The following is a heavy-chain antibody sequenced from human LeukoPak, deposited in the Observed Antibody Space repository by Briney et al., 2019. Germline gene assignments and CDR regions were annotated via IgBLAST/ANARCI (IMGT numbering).Heavy chain of an antibody. CDR3: AKDNGYYFDY. CDR2: ISWNSGSI. V-gene: IGHV3-9*01. J-gene: IGHJ4*02. CDR1: GFTFDDYA. Sequence: PGGSLRLSCAASGFTFDDYAMHWVRQAPGKGLEWVSAISWNSGSIDYADSVKGRFTIPRDNAKNSLYLQMNSLRAEDTALYYCAKDNGYYFDYWGQGTLVTVSS. D-gene: IGHD4-17*01.